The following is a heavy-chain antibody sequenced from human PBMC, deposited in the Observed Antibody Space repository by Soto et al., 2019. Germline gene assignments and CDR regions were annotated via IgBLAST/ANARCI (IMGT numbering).Heavy chain of an antibody. Sequence: SETLSLTCTVSGGSISSSNYYWGWVRQPPGKGLEWIGSIYCSGSTYYNPSLRCRVTISVDTSTNQLSLRLSSVTAADTAVYYCAKQSGSYYLPFDYWGQGTLVTVSS. D-gene: IGHD1-26*01. V-gene: IGHV4-39*01. CDR2: IYCSGST. CDR3: AKQSGSYYLPFDY. CDR1: GGSISSSNYY. J-gene: IGHJ4*02.